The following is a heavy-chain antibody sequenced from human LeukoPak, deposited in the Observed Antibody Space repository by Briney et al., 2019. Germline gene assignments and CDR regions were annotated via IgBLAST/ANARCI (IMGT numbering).Heavy chain of an antibody. CDR1: GYTFTSYY. D-gene: IGHD3-10*01. V-gene: IGHV1-46*01. CDR2: INPSGGST. CDR3: VRDLSSYGSGSYSYYGMDV. Sequence: ASVKVSCKASGYTFTSYYMHWVRQAPGQGLEWMGIINPSGGSTSYAQKFKGRGTMTGDTSTSTVYMELSSLRSEDTAVYYCVRDLSSYGSGSYSYYGMDVWGQGTTVTVSS. J-gene: IGHJ6*02.